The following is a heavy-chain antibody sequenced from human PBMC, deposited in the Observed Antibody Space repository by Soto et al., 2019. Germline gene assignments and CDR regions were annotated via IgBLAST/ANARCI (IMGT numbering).Heavy chain of an antibody. CDR1: GGSIGSRDYY. CDR3: ARDKGGAALKGSGMDV. J-gene: IGHJ6*02. Sequence: QLQVQESGPGLVKPSQTLSLKCSVSGGSIGSRDYYWSWIRQHPEKGLEWIGSIYYNGNTDYNPSLRGRPTMSLDTSMNEFSLKLTSVTAADTAVYYCARDKGGAALKGSGMDVWGQGTTVTVS. D-gene: IGHD3-10*01. CDR2: IYYNGNT. V-gene: IGHV4-31*02.